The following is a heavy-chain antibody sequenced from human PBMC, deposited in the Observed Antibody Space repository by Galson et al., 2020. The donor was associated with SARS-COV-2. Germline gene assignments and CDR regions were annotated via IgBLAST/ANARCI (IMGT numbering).Heavy chain of an antibody. CDR3: ARDGQSSRGWAFDY. J-gene: IGHJ4*02. D-gene: IGHD6-19*01. CDR1: GYTLTELS. CDR2: FDPEDGET. V-gene: IGHV1-24*01. Sequence: ASVKVSCKVSGYTLTELSMHWVRQAPGKGLEWMGGFDPEDGETIYAQKFQGRVTMTEDTSTDTAYMELSSLRSEDTAVYYCARDGQSSRGWAFDYWGQGTLLTVSS.